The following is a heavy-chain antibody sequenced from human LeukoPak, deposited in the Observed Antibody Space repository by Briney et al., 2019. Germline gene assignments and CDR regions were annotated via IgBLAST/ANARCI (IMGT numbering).Heavy chain of an antibody. CDR2: IIPILGIT. CDR3: ARARGRYGDYVSYY. J-gene: IGHJ4*02. D-gene: IGHD4-17*01. Sequence: SVKVSCKASGGTFSSFAISWVRQAPGQGLEWMGRIIPILGITNYAQKSQDRVTVTADKYMNPVYLELSSLGSEDTALHYGARARGRYGDYVSYYGGEGTRVPVST. CDR1: GGTFSSFA. V-gene: IGHV1-69*04.